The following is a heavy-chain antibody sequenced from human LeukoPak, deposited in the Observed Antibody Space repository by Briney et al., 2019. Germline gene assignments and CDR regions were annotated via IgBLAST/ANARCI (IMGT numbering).Heavy chain of an antibody. CDR3: ARMGVRGYYDSSPDY. V-gene: IGHV3-7*01. D-gene: IGHD3-22*01. CDR2: IKQDGGET. J-gene: IGHJ4*02. CDR1: GFTFSTYW. Sequence: GGSLRLSCAASGFTFSTYWMAWVRQAPGKGLEWVANIKQDGGETYYVESVRGRFTISRDNANNLLYLQMGSLRVEDTAVYYCARMGVRGYYDSSPDYWGQGTLVTVSS.